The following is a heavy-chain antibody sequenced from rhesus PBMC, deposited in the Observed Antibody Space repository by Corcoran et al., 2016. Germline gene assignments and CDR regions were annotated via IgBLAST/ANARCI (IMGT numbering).Heavy chain of an antibody. V-gene: IGHV4-65*01. CDR1: GGTTSSSNW. CDR2: ISGSSGST. Sequence: QVQLQESGPAVVKPSETLSLTCAVSGGTTSSSNWWSWIRQSPGKGLEWIGYISGSSGSTYYNPSLKSRVTISTDTSKNQFSLKLSSVTAADTAVYYCARASLSWFPYDYWGQGVLVTVSS. D-gene: IGHD6-13*01. J-gene: IGHJ4*01. CDR3: ARASLSWFPYDY.